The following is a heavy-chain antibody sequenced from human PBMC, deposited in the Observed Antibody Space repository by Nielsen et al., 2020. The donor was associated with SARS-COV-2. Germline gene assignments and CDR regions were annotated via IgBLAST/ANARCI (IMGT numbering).Heavy chain of an antibody. CDR2: IDQNGRI. CDR3: ARKRYGELSFNPYYATDV. J-gene: IGHJ6*02. CDR1: GGSFRGYF. D-gene: IGHD3-10*01. Sequence: SETLSLTCAVYGGSFRGYFWSWIRQTPTKGLEWIGEIDQNGRIDYNPSLQSRVSILEDTYRRTFSLRMTSVTAADTAVYYCARKRYGELSFNPYYATDVWGQGPRSPSP. V-gene: IGHV4-34*01.